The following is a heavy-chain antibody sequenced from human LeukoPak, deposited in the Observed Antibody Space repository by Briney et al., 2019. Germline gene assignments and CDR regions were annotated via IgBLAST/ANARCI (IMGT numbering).Heavy chain of an antibody. CDR3: AREPIPLWLRGGYYFDY. J-gene: IGHJ4*02. CDR2: IYTSGST. Sequence: SETLSLTCTVSGGSISSYYWSWIRQPAGKGLEWIGRIYTSGSTNYNPSLKSRVTMSVDTSKNQFSLKLSSVTAADTAVYYCAREPIPLWLRGGYYFDYWGQGTLVTVSS. D-gene: IGHD5-18*01. CDR1: GGSISSYY. V-gene: IGHV4-4*07.